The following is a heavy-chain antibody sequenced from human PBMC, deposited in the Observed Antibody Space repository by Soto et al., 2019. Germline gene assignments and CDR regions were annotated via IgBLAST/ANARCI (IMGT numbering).Heavy chain of an antibody. CDR1: GFTFSSYE. Sequence: PGGSLRLSCAASGFTFSSYEMNWVRQAPGKGLEWVSYISSSGSTIYYADSVKGRFTISRDNAKNSLYLQMNSLRAEDTAVYYCARDLAYSGSYFRYYYYYGMDVWGQGTTVTVSS. CDR2: ISSSGSTI. CDR3: ARDLAYSGSYFRYYYYYGMDV. V-gene: IGHV3-48*03. D-gene: IGHD1-26*01. J-gene: IGHJ6*02.